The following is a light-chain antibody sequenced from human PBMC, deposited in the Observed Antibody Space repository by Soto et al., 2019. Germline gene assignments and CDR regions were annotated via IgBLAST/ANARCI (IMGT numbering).Light chain of an antibody. CDR3: QSYDSSLSGSV. CDR1: SSNIGAGYD. Sequence: QSVLTQPPSVSGAPGQRVTISCTGSSSNIGAGYDVHWYQQLPGTAPKLLIYDNSNRPSGVPDRFSGSNSGTSASLAITGLQADDEADYYCQSYDSSLSGSVFGGGTKLTVL. V-gene: IGLV1-40*01. CDR2: DNS. J-gene: IGLJ2*01.